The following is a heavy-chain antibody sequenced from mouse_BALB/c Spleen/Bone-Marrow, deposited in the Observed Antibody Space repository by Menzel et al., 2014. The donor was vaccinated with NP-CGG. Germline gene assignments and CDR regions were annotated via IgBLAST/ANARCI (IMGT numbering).Heavy chain of an antibody. Sequence: EVQLQESGPGLVKPSQSLSLTCTVTGYSITSGFAWNWIRQFPGNTLEWMGYISSSGRTSYHPSLKGRISITRDTSKNQFFLQLNSVTTEDTATYYCARSGNFFDYWGQGTTLTVSS. CDR2: ISSSGRT. CDR1: GYSITSGFA. J-gene: IGHJ2*01. V-gene: IGHV3-2*02. D-gene: IGHD1-3*01. CDR3: ARSGNFFDY.